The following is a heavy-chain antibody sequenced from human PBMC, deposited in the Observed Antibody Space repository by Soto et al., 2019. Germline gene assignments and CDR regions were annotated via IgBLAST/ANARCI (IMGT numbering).Heavy chain of an antibody. Sequence: PGGSLRLSCAASGFTFSSYGMHWVRQAPGKGLEWVAVIWYDGSNKYYADSVKGRFTISRDNSKNTLYLQMNSLRAEDTAVYYCARDRAAAGNRWFDPWGQGTLVTVSS. CDR1: GFTFSSYG. J-gene: IGHJ5*02. D-gene: IGHD6-13*01. CDR2: IWYDGSNK. V-gene: IGHV3-33*01. CDR3: ARDRAAAGNRWFDP.